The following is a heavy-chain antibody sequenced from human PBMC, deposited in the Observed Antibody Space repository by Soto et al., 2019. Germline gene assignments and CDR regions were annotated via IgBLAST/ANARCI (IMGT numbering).Heavy chain of an antibody. CDR1: GGSISSSSYY. J-gene: IGHJ5*02. Sequence: PSETLSLTCTVSGGSISSSSYYWGWIRQLPGKGLEWIGSIFYSGRTYYNPSTRSRVTIYIDSSKNQFSLTLSSVTAADTAVYYCARNLVVAATTYNWFDLWGQGTLVTVSS. CDR3: ARNLVVAATTYNWFDL. CDR2: IFYSGRT. V-gene: IGHV4-39*01. D-gene: IGHD2-15*01.